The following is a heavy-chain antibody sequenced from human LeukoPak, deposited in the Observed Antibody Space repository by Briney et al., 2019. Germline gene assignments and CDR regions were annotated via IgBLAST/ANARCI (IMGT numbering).Heavy chain of an antibody. Sequence: PGGSLRLSCAASVFTFSSYAMHGVRQAPGKGLEWVAVISYDGSNKYYADSVKGRFTISRDNSKNTLYLQMNSLRAEDTAVYYCTRGTPIKVGAFDYWGPGTLVTVSS. CDR1: VFTFSSYA. J-gene: IGHJ4*02. V-gene: IGHV3-30-3*01. CDR2: ISYDGSNK. D-gene: IGHD1-26*01. CDR3: TRGTPIKVGAFDY.